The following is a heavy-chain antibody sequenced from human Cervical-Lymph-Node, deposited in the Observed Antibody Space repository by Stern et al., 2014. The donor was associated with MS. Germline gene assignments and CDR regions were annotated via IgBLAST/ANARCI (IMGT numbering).Heavy chain of an antibody. V-gene: IGHV2-5*02. J-gene: IGHJ4*02. CDR1: GFSLSTSGVG. CDR2: IYWDDSK. CDR3: ATHAPGVVPAALDY. D-gene: IGHD2-2*01. Sequence: QITLKESGPTLVKPTQTLTLTCTFSGFSLSTSGVGVGWIRQPPGKALEWLAFIYWDDSKPYRPSLKNRPTITKDTSKNQVVLTTNNMDPVDTATFYCATHAPGVVPAALDYWGQGTLVTVS.